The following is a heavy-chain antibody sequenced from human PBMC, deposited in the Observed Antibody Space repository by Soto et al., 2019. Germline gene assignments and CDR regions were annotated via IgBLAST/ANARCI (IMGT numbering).Heavy chain of an antibody. D-gene: IGHD5-18*01. CDR3: ARAPGGVTHFKV. CDR2: IYYSGST. V-gene: IGHV4-59*12. Sequence: SETLSLTCTVSCGSISSYYWSWIRQPPGKGLEWIGYIYYSGSTNYNPSLKSRVTISVDTSKNQFSLRLTSVTAADTAVYFCARAPGGVTHFKVWGQGTLVTSPQ. CDR1: CGSISSYY. J-gene: IGHJ1*01.